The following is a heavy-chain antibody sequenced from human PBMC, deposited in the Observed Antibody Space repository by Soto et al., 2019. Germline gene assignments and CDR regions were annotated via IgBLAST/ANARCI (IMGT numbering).Heavy chain of an antibody. CDR2: ISGSGGST. CDR3: AHMPVSIQLVYFDY. V-gene: IGHV3-23*01. Sequence: EVQLLESGGGLVQPGGSLRLSCAASGFTFSSYAMSWVRQAPGKGLEWVSAISGSGGSTYYADSVKGRFTISRDNSKNTLYMQMNSLRAEDTAVYYCAHMPVSIQLVYFDYWGQGTLVTVSS. D-gene: IGHD5-18*01. J-gene: IGHJ4*02. CDR1: GFTFSSYA.